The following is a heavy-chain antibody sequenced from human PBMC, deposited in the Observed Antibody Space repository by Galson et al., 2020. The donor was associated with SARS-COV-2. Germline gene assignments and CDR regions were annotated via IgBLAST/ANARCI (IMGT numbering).Heavy chain of an antibody. D-gene: IGHD1-26*01. V-gene: IGHV4-59*08. CDR1: GGSFRSYY. CDR3: ARHGGSYCFDR. Sequence: SETLSLICTVSGGSFRSYYWSWIRQPPGKGLEWIGYISDNVSPNYNPSLRSRVTVSLDTSKTQFSLKLSSVTAADTAVYYCARHGGSYCFDRWGQGTLVTVSS. J-gene: IGHJ4*02. CDR2: ISDNVSP.